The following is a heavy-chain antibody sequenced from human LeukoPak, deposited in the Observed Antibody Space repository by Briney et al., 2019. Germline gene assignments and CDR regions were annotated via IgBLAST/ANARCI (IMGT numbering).Heavy chain of an antibody. J-gene: IGHJ4*02. V-gene: IGHV1-2*02. CDR3: ARGITIFGVVIPGGY. Sequence: ASVKVSCKASGYTFTGYYMHWVRQAPGQGLEWMGWINPNSGGTNYAQKFQGRVTMTRDTSISTAYMELSRLRSGDTAVYYCARGITIFGVVIPGGYWGQGTLVTVSS. CDR1: GYTFTGYY. CDR2: INPNSGGT. D-gene: IGHD3-3*01.